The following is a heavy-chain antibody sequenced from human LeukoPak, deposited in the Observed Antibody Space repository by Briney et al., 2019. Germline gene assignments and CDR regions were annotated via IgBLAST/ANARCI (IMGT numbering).Heavy chain of an antibody. CDR1: GGSFSGYY. CDR3: AGVGGSGLGLSA. CDR2: INHSGST. J-gene: IGHJ4*02. V-gene: IGHV4-34*01. Sequence: SETLSLTCAVYGGSFSGYYWSWIRQPPGKGQEWIGEINHSGSTNYNPSLKSRVTISVDTSKNQFSLKLSSVTAADTAVYYCAGVGGSGLGLSAWGQGTLVTVSS. D-gene: IGHD2-15*01.